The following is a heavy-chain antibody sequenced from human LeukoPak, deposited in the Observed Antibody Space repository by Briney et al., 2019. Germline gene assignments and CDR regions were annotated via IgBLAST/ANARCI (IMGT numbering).Heavy chain of an antibody. J-gene: IGHJ4*02. CDR1: GFTFSSFW. CDR3: TRAVVVTASDS. CDR2: INSDGSIT. V-gene: IGHV3-74*01. D-gene: IGHD2-21*02. Sequence: GASLRLSCAASGFTFSSFWMHWVRQAPGKGLVWVSRINSDGSITTYADSVKGRFTISRDNTKNTVYLQLTSLRAEDTAVYYCTRAVVVTASDSWGQGTLLTVSS.